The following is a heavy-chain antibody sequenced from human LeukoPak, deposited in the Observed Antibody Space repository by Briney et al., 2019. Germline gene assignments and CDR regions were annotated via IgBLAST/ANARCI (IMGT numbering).Heavy chain of an antibody. V-gene: IGHV1-2*02. J-gene: IGHJ4*02. CDR1: GYTFTGYY. Sequence: GASVKVSCKASGYTFTGYYMHWVRQAPGQGLEWMGWINPNSGGTNYAQKFQGRVTMTEDTSTDTAYMELSSLRSEDTAVYYCATGGYSSGWDNFDYWGQGTLVTVSS. CDR3: ATGGYSSGWDNFDY. CDR2: INPNSGGT. D-gene: IGHD6-19*01.